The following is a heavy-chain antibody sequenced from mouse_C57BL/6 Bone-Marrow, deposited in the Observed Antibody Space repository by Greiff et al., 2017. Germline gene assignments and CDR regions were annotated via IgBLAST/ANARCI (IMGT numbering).Heavy chain of an antibody. Sequence: EVQLVESGGGLVKPGGSLKLSCAASGFTFSSYAMSWVRQTPEKRLEWVATISDGGSYTYYPDNVKGRFTISRDNAQNNLYLQMSHLKSEDTAMYCCARDITTVVYFDVWGTGTTVTVSS. J-gene: IGHJ1*03. D-gene: IGHD1-1*01. CDR1: GFTFSSYA. CDR2: ISDGGSYT. CDR3: ARDITTVVYFDV. V-gene: IGHV5-4*01.